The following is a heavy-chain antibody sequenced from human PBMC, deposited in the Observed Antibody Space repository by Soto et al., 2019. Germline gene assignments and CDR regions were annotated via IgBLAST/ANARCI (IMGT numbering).Heavy chain of an antibody. CDR2: INHSGSA. CDR1: GFTFSSYA. CDR3: ARVSRGYYXS. Sequence: PGGSLRLSCAASGFTFSSYAMSWVRQSPGKGLEWIGEINHSGSANYNPSLGSRVTISVDKSKKQFSLKLTSVTAAATAVYYCARVSRGYYXSWGRGTLVTVSS. V-gene: IGHV4-34*01. J-gene: IGHJ4*02.